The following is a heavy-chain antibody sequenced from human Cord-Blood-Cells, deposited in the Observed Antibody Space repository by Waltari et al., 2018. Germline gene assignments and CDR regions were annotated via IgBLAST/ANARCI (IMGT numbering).Heavy chain of an antibody. CDR2: IKSKSEGGTK. Sequence: EVQLVESGGGLVKPGGSLRLSCAASGFTFSNAWMSWVRQAPGEGLEWVGRIKSKSEGGTKDYAAPVEGRFTISREDSKSTLYLQMNSLKTEDTAVYYCTTYVGDRDYWGQGTLVTVSS. CDR3: TTYVGDRDY. V-gene: IGHV3-15*01. CDR1: GFTFSNAW. J-gene: IGHJ4*02. D-gene: IGHD3-10*02.